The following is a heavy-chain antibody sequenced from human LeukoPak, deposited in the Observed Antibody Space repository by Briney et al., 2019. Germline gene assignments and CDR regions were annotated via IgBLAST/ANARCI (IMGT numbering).Heavy chain of an antibody. V-gene: IGHV4-59*08. CDR1: GGSISSYY. J-gene: IGHJ3*02. D-gene: IGHD3-16*02. CDR2: IYYSGST. CDR3: ARSLEAFDI. Sequence: SETLSLTCTVSGGSISSYYWSWIRQPPGKGLEWIGYIYYSGSTNYNPSLKSRVTISVDTSKNQFSLKLSSVTAADTAVYYCARSLEAFDIWGQGTMVTASS.